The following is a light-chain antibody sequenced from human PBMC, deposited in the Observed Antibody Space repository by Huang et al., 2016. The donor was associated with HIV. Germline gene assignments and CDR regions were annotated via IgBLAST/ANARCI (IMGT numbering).Light chain of an antibody. V-gene: IGKV4-1*01. Sequence: IVMTQSPDSLAVSLGERATINCKSSQSVLYSSNHKNYLAWYQQKPGQPPKLLIYWASTREAGVPDRFSGSGSGTDFTLTISSLQAEDVAFYYCQQYYITPWTFGQGTKVEIK. J-gene: IGKJ1*01. CDR1: QSVLYSSNHKNY. CDR2: WAS. CDR3: QQYYITPWT.